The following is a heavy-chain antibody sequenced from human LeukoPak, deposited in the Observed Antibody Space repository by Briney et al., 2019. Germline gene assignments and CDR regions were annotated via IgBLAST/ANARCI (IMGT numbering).Heavy chain of an antibody. D-gene: IGHD3-3*01. CDR3: ARNVGIGYYPDY. J-gene: IGHJ4*02. Sequence: GASVKVSCKTSGYTFTGNYIHWVRQAPGQGLEWMGWIHPNSGGTSYAQKFQGRVTMTRDTSITTAYMELSSLRSDDTAVYYCARNVGIGYYPDYWGQGTLVTVSS. V-gene: IGHV1-2*02. CDR1: GYTFTGNY. CDR2: IHPNSGGT.